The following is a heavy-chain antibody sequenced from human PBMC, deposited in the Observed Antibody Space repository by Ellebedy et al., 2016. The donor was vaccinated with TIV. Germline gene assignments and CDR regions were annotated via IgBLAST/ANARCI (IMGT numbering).Heavy chain of an antibody. CDR1: GFTFADYA. Sequence: GGSLRLSXAASGFTFADYAMHWVRQAPGKGLEWVSGISWNSGSIGYADSVKGRFTISRDNAKNSLYLQMNSLRAEDTALYYCAKDFTGYGDYFDYWGQGTLVTVSS. CDR2: ISWNSGSI. D-gene: IGHD4-17*01. J-gene: IGHJ4*02. V-gene: IGHV3-9*01. CDR3: AKDFTGYGDYFDY.